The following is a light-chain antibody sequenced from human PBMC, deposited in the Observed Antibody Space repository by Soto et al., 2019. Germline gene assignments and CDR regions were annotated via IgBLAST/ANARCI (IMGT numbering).Light chain of an antibody. V-gene: IGKV1-39*01. CDR2: GAS. CDR3: QQSYHTPQT. CDR1: QIVSWS. Sequence: DIQMTQSPSSLSASVGDRVTITCRASQIVSWSLNWYQQISRRAPVLLIYGASSLQSGVPSRFSGSGSGTDFSLTISSLLPEDFATYYCQQSYHTPQTFGQGTKVEI. J-gene: IGKJ1*01.